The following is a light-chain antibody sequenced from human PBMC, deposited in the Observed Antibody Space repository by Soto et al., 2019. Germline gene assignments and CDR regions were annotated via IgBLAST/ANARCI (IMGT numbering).Light chain of an antibody. CDR1: QDISKF. J-gene: IGKJ3*01. CDR2: DAS. Sequence: DTQRTQFPSSLSASIGDRVSFTCQASQDISKFLNWYQHKPGQAPSLLIYDASKSHFGVPSRFSGSGSGTDFTFTISSLQPEDNATYYCQQYENRPYTFGPGTKVDIK. V-gene: IGKV1-33*01. CDR3: QQYENRPYT.